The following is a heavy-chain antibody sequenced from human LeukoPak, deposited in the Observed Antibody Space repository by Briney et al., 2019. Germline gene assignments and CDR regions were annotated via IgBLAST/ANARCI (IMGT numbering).Heavy chain of an antibody. CDR2: IYYSGST. Sequence: PSETLSLTCTVSGGSISSGDYYWSWIRLPPGKGLEWIGYIYYSGSTYYNPSLKSRVTISVDTSKNQFSLKLSSVTAADTAVYYCARQDTGAAAGFDYWGQGTLVTVSS. CDR3: ARQDTGAAAGFDY. D-gene: IGHD6-13*01. V-gene: IGHV4-30-4*01. CDR1: GGSISSGDYY. J-gene: IGHJ4*02.